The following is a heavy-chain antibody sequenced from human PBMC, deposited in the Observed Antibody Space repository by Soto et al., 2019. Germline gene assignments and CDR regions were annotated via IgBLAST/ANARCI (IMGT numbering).Heavy chain of an antibody. CDR1: GFTFDEYA. CDR2: ISWNSGII. CDR3: AKDIRDDAFYYFDY. V-gene: IGHV3-9*01. J-gene: IGHJ4*02. Sequence: HPGGSLRLSCAASGFTFDEYAMHWVRQAPGKGLEWVSGISWNSGIIVYADSVKGRFTISRDNAKNSLYLQMNSLRAEDTALYYCAKDIRDDAFYYFDYWGQGTLVTVSS.